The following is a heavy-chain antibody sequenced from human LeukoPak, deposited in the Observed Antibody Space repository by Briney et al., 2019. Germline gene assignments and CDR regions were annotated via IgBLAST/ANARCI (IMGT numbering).Heavy chain of an antibody. CDR3: AQDRGGGDYFDY. D-gene: IGHD3-10*01. CDR1: GFTFSSYG. J-gene: IGHJ4*02. V-gene: IGHV3-30*18. Sequence: GGSLRLSCAASGFTFSSYGMHWVRQAPGKGLEWVAVISYDGSNKYYADSVKGRFTISRDNSKNTLYLQMSSLRAEDTAVYYCAQDRGGGDYFDYWGQGTLVTVSS. CDR2: ISYDGSNK.